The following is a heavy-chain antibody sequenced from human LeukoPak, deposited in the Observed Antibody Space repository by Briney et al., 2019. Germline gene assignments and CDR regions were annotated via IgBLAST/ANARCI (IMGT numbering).Heavy chain of an antibody. CDR2: ISYSGTT. CDR1: GGSISSFY. D-gene: IGHD1-14*01. CDR3: AREIVGGFNPGAY. J-gene: IGHJ4*02. V-gene: IGHV4-59*01. Sequence: NPSETLSLTCTVSGGSISSFYWSWIRQPPGKGLEYIGYISYSGTTSYNPSLKSRVTISVDTSKNQFSLKLTSVTAADTAVYYCAREIVGGFNPGAYWGQGTLVTVSS.